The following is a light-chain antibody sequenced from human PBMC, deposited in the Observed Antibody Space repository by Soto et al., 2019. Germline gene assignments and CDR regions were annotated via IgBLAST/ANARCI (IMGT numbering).Light chain of an antibody. CDR2: LNSDGSH. J-gene: IGLJ2*01. V-gene: IGLV4-69*01. CDR1: SGHSSYA. CDR3: QTWGTGIVV. Sequence: QLVLTQSPSASASLGASVNLTCTLSSGHSSYAIAWHQQQPEKGPRYLMKLNSDGSHSKGDGIPVRFSGSSSGAERYLTISSLQSEDEADYYCQTWGTGIVVFGGGTKLTVL.